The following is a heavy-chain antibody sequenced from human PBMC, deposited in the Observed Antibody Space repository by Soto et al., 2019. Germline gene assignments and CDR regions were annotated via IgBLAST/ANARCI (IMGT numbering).Heavy chain of an antibody. J-gene: IGHJ4*02. CDR3: ARARIGAAGTKYYFGY. CDR1: GFTFSNFA. Sequence: GGSLRLSCAASGFTFSNFAVHWVRQAPGKGPEFVSGISSTGASIFYADSVKGRVTISRDNSKNTVNLQMGSLKPEDTAVYYCARARIGAAGTKYYFGYWGRGTLVTVSS. CDR2: ISSTGASI. D-gene: IGHD6-13*01. V-gene: IGHV3-64*02.